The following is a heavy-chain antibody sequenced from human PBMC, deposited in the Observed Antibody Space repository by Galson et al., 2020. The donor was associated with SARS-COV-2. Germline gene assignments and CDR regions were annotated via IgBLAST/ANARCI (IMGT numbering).Heavy chain of an antibody. D-gene: IGHD3-22*01. CDR1: GGSISSYY. J-gene: IGHJ3*02. CDR3: ARDRIATYYYDGSGLGGAFDI. V-gene: IGHV4-59*01. Sequence: SETLSLTCTVSGGSISSYYWSWIRQPPGKGLEWIGYIYYSGSTNYNPSLKSRVTISVDTSKNQFSLKLSSVTAADTAVYYCARDRIATYYYDGSGLGGAFDIWGQGTMVTVSS. CDR2: IYYSGST.